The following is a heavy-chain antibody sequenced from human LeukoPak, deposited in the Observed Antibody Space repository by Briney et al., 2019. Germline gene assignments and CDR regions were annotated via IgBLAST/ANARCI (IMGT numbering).Heavy chain of an antibody. D-gene: IGHD1-26*01. CDR2: IKQDGSEK. CDR3: ASFSAGAETGFDY. V-gene: IGHV3-7*01. J-gene: IGHJ4*02. Sequence: GGSLRLSCAASGFTFSSYWMSWVRQAPGKGLEWVANIKQDGSEKYYVDSVKGRFTISRDNAKNSLYLQMNSLRAEDTAVYYCASFSAGAETGFDYWGQGTLVTVSS. CDR1: GFTFSSYW.